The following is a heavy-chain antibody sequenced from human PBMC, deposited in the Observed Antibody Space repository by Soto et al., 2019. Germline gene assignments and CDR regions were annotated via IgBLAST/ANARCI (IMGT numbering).Heavy chain of an antibody. J-gene: IGHJ3*02. V-gene: IGHV3-11*01. CDR2: ISSSGSTI. D-gene: IGHD3-22*01. Sequence: PGGSLRLSCAASGFPFSDYYMSWIRQAPGKGLEWVSYISSSGSTIYYAGSVKGLFTISGDDAKNSLYLQMDSLRAEDTAVYYCARASDYDTSIFPGAFDIWGQGTMVTVSS. CDR3: ARASDYDTSIFPGAFDI. CDR1: GFPFSDYY.